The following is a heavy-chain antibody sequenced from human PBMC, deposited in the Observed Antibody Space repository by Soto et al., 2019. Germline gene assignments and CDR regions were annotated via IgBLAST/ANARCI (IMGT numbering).Heavy chain of an antibody. Sequence: QVQLQESGPGLVKPSETLSLTCTVSGGSISSYYWSWIRQPPGKGLEWIGYIYHSGSTNYNPSLKSRVTISVDTSKNQFSLKLSSVTAADTAVYYCARETPAAGFDYWGQGTLVTVSS. CDR2: IYHSGST. J-gene: IGHJ4*02. CDR3: ARETPAAGFDY. V-gene: IGHV4-59*01. CDR1: GGSISSYY. D-gene: IGHD2-2*01.